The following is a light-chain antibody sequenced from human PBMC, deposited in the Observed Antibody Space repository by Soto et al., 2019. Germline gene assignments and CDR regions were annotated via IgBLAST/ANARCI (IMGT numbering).Light chain of an antibody. Sequence: DIQMTQSPTSLSASVGDRVTITCRASQDIRNVVAWYQQKPGKAPKLLIYAASTLQSEVPSRFSGNGSGTDFTLTIISLQPKDVATYSCQKYSSVPVFGPGTKVEIK. CDR3: QKYSSVPV. J-gene: IGKJ3*01. CDR1: QDIRNV. CDR2: AAS. V-gene: IGKV1-27*01.